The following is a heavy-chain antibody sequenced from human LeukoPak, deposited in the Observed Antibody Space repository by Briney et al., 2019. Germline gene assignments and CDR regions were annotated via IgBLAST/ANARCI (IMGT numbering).Heavy chain of an antibody. D-gene: IGHD3-22*01. J-gene: IGHJ4*02. V-gene: IGHV1-18*01. CDR2: ISAYNGNT. Sequence: ASVKVSCKAPGYTFTSYGISWVRQAPGQGLEWMGWISAYNGNTNYAQKLQGRVTMTTDTSTSTAYMELRSLRSDDTAVYYCARAHTYYYDSSGYYTDYWGQGTLVTVSS. CDR1: GYTFTSYG. CDR3: ARAHTYYYDSSGYYTDY.